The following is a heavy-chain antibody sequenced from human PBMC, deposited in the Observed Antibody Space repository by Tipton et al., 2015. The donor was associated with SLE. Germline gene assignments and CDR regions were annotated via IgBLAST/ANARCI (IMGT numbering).Heavy chain of an antibody. J-gene: IGHJ4*02. V-gene: IGHV4-59*01. CDR1: GGSMRSYQ. CDR2: IEYSGNT. CDR3: ARGDSAYDLPDY. D-gene: IGHD5-12*01. Sequence: TLSLTCSVSGGSMRSYQWTWIRQPPGKGLEWIGYIEYSGNTNYNPSLKSRVSISVDTSKNQFSLKLNSVTAADTALYYCARGDSAYDLPDYWGQGTLVTVSS.